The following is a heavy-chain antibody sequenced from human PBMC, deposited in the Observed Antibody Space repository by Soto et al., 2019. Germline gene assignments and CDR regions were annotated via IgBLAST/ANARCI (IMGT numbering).Heavy chain of an antibody. J-gene: IGHJ4*02. Sequence: GASVKVSCKVSGYTLTELSMHWVRQTPGKGLEWMGGFDPEDGETVYAQKFQGRVTMTEDTSTDTAYMELSSLRSEDTAVCYCATDLSASTAFRPLLLDYWGQGTLVTVSS. D-gene: IGHD1-26*01. CDR2: FDPEDGET. V-gene: IGHV1-24*01. CDR3: ATDLSASTAFRPLLLDY. CDR1: GYTLTELS.